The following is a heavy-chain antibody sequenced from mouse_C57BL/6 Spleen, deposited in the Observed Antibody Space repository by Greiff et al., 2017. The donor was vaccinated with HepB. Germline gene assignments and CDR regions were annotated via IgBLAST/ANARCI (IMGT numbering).Heavy chain of an antibody. CDR3: ARETIYYGNYEAMDD. CDR2: IYPGDGDT. CDR1: GYAFSSSW. Sequence: QVQLQQSGPELVKPGASVKISCKASGYAFSSSWMNWVKQRPGKGLEWIGRIYPGDGDTNYNGKFKGKATLTADKSSSTAYMQLSSLTSEDSAVYFCARETIYYGNYEAMDDWGQGTSVTVSS. V-gene: IGHV1-82*01. J-gene: IGHJ4*01. D-gene: IGHD2-1*01.